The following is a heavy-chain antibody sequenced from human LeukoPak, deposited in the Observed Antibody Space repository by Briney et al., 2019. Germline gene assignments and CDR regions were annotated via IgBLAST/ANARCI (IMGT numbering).Heavy chain of an antibody. CDR1: GFTFSSNY. Sequence: GGSLRLSCAASGFTFSSNYMSWVRQAPGKGLEWVSVIYSGGSTYYADSVKGRFTISRDNSKNTLYLQMNSLRAEDTAVYYCARAQSPRGHYGSGSYYNEDAFDIWGQGTMVTVSS. J-gene: IGHJ3*02. V-gene: IGHV3-53*01. CDR2: IYSGGST. D-gene: IGHD3-10*01. CDR3: ARAQSPRGHYGSGSYYNEDAFDI.